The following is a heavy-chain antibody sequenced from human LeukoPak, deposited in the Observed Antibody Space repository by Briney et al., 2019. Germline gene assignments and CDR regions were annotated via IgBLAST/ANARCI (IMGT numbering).Heavy chain of an antibody. D-gene: IGHD1-7*01. V-gene: IGHV4-34*01. J-gene: IGHJ6*03. Sequence: SETLSLTCAVYGGSFSGYYWSWIRQPPGKGLEWIGEINHSGSTNYNPSLKSRVTISVDTSKNQFSLKLSSVTAADTAVYYRARGLAGTLYYYYYYMDVWGKGTTVTVSS. CDR3: ARGLAGTLYYYYYYMDV. CDR2: INHSGST. CDR1: GGSFSGYY.